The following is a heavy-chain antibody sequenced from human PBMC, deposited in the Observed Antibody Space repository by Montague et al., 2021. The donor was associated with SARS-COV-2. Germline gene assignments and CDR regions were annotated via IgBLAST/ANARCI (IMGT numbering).Heavy chain of an antibody. Sequence: SLSLSFAASGFTFSSYALHWVRQAPGKGLEWVADISHEGSYKYYADSVKGRFTISRDNSKNTLYLDMNSLRAEDTALYYCARDLESTGYFDPYYYHGMDVWGQGTTVTVSS. CDR3: ARDLESTGYFDPYYYHGMDV. J-gene: IGHJ6*02. CDR2: ISHEGSYK. D-gene: IGHD3-9*01. V-gene: IGHV3-30*04. CDR1: GFTFSSYA.